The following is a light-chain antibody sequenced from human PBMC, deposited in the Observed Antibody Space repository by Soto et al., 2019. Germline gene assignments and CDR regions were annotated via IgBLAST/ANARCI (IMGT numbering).Light chain of an antibody. CDR3: QQRSNWPA. CDR1: QSVSSY. Sequence: EIVLTQSPAPLSLSPGERATLSCRASQSVSSYLAWYQQKPGQAPRLLIYDASNRATGIPARFSGSGSGTDFTLPSRSLELEDFAVYYCQQRSNWPAFGGGTKVEIK. CDR2: DAS. J-gene: IGKJ4*01. V-gene: IGKV3-11*01.